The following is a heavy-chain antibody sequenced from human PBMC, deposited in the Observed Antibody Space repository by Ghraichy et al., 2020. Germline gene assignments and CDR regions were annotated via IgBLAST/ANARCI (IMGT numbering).Heavy chain of an antibody. CDR3: TTDLFAVHDAFDI. Sequence: ETLSLTCAASGFTFSNAWMNWVRQAPGKGLEWVGRIKSKTDGGTTDYAAPVKGRFTISRDDSKNTLYLQMNSLKTEDTAVYYCTTDLFAVHDAFDIWGQGTMVTVSS. J-gene: IGHJ3*02. V-gene: IGHV3-15*07. CDR2: IKSKTDGGTT. D-gene: IGHD3-16*01. CDR1: GFTFSNAW.